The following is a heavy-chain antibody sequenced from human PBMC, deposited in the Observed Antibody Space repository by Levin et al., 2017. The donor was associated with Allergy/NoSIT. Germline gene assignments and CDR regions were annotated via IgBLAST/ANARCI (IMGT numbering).Heavy chain of an antibody. CDR1: GFTFSSNV. CDR3: LKPYAD. J-gene: IGHJ4*02. D-gene: IGHD4-17*01. V-gene: IGHV3-64D*06. CDR2: ISSSGGTT. Sequence: GGSLRLSCSASGFTFSSNVMHWVRQAPGRGLEYVSAISSSGGTTYYADSVKGRFIISRDNSKNTLYLPVNSLSTEDTAVYYCLKPYADWGQGTLVTVSS.